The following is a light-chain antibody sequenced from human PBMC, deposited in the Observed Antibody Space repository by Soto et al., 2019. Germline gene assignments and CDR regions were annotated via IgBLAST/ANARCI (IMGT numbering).Light chain of an antibody. V-gene: IGKV1-39*01. CDR3: QQSYSNPYT. CDR1: QRISSY. CDR2: TAS. J-gene: IGKJ2*01. Sequence: DIQMTQSPSSLSASVGDRVTITCRASQRISSYLNWYQQKPGKAPKLLIYTASSLKSGVPSRFSGSGSGTDFTLTISSLQPEDFATYYCQQSYSNPYTFGQGTKLEIK.